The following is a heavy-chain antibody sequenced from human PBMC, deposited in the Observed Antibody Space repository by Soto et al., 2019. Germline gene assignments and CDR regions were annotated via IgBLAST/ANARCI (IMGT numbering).Heavy chain of an antibody. V-gene: IGHV3-33*01. CDR2: IWYDGSNK. CDR3: ARDYYYGSGSPYYYYGMDV. Sequence: QVQLVETGGGVVQPGRSLRIYCAASGFTFSSYGMHWVRQAPGKGLEWVAVIWYDGSNKYYADSVKGRFTISRDNSKNTLYLQMNSLRAEDTAVYYCARDYYYGSGSPYYYYGMDVWGQGTTVTVSS. D-gene: IGHD3-10*01. CDR1: GFTFSSYG. J-gene: IGHJ6*02.